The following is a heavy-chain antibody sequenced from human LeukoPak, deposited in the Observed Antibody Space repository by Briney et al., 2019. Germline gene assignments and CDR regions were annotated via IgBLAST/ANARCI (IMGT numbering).Heavy chain of an antibody. CDR3: AKFSYGDYYDADDAFDI. Sequence: PGGSLRLSCAASGFTFSSYAMSWVRQAPGKGLEWVSAISGSGGSTYYADSVKGRFTISRDNSKNTLYLQMNSLRAEDTAVYYCAKFSYGDYYDADDAFDIWGQGTMVTVSS. CDR2: ISGSGGST. V-gene: IGHV3-23*01. CDR1: GFTFSSYA. J-gene: IGHJ3*02. D-gene: IGHD4-17*01.